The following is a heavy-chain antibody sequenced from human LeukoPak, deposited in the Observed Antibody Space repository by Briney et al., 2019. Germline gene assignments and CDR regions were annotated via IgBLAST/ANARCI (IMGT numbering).Heavy chain of an antibody. Sequence: SETLSLTCTVSGGSISSYYWSWIRQPAGKGLEWIGRIYTSGSTNYNPSLKSRVTTSVDTSKNQFSLKLSSVTAADTAVYYCAREGCSSTSCYELDYWGQGTLVTVSS. CDR1: GGSISSYY. V-gene: IGHV4-4*07. CDR2: IYTSGST. CDR3: AREGCSSTSCYELDY. D-gene: IGHD2-2*01. J-gene: IGHJ4*02.